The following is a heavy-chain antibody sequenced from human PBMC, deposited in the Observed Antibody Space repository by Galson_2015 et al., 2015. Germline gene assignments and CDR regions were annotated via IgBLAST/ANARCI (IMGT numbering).Heavy chain of an antibody. CDR1: GGSISRGGYY. D-gene: IGHD2-15*01. J-gene: IGHJ5*02. CDR3: ARAVVVVAANRGWFDP. CDR2: IYYSGST. Sequence: QVQLQESGPGLVKPSETLSLTCTVSGGSISRGGYYWSWIRQHPGKGLEWIGYIYYSGSTYYNPSLKSRVTISVDTSKNQFSLKLSSVTAADTAVYYCARAVVVVAANRGWFDPGGQGTLVTV. V-gene: IGHV4-31*03.